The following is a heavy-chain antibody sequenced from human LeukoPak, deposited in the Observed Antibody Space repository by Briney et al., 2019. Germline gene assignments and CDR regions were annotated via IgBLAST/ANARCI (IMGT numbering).Heavy chain of an antibody. CDR1: GGSISSDY. J-gene: IGHJ4*02. V-gene: IGHV4-59*12. D-gene: IGHD3-3*01. CDR2: IYYSGST. CDR3: ATWEITFWSGYSSSLVFDY. Sequence: PPETLSLTCTVSGGSISSDYWSWIRQPPGKGLEWIGYIYYSGSTNYNASLKSRVTISVDTSKNQFSLKLSSVTAVDRAVSDCATWEITFWSGYSSSLVFDYWGQGTLVTVSS.